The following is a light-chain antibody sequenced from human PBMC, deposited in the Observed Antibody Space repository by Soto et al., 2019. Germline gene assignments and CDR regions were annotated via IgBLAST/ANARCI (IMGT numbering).Light chain of an antibody. Sequence: SYELTQPPSVSVAPGKTARITCGGNNIGSKSVHWYQQKPGQAPVLVIYYDSDRPSGIPERFSGSNSGNTATLTISRVEAGDEADYYCQVWDSSSDHVVFGGETQVTVL. CDR3: QVWDSSSDHVV. CDR1: NIGSKS. J-gene: IGLJ2*01. CDR2: YDS. V-gene: IGLV3-21*04.